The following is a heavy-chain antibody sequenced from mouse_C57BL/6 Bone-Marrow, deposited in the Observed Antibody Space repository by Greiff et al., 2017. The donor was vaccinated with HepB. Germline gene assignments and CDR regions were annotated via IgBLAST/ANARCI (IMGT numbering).Heavy chain of an antibody. V-gene: IGHV5-17*01. CDR1: GFTFSDYG. CDR2: ISSGSSTI. Sequence: EVNVVESGGGLVKPGGSLKLSCATSGFTFSDYGMHWVRQAPEKGLEWVAYISSGSSTIYYADTVKGRFTISRDNAKNTLFLQMTSLRSEDTAMYYCARDYYYGKGYWGQGTTLTVSS. CDR3: ARDYYYGKGY. J-gene: IGHJ2*01. D-gene: IGHD1-1*01.